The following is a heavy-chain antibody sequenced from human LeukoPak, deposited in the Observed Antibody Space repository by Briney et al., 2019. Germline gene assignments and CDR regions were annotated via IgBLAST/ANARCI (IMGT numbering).Heavy chain of an antibody. CDR3: ARVTSDVAGDY. CDR1: GFTFSSYS. J-gene: IGHJ4*02. D-gene: IGHD6-19*01. CDR2: ISSSSSYI. Sequence: GGALRLSCAASGFTFSSYSMKWGRQAPGKGVGGVSSISSSSSYIYYADSVKGRFTISRDNAKNSLYLQMNSLRAEDTAVYYCARVTSDVAGDYWGQGTLVTVSS. V-gene: IGHV3-21*01.